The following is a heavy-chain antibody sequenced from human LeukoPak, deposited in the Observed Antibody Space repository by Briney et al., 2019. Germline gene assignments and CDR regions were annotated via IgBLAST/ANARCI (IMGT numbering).Heavy chain of an antibody. CDR2: INPNSGGT. Sequence: ASVKVSCKASGYTFTSYYMHWVRQAPGQGLEWMGWINPNSGGTNYAQKFQGRVTMTRDTSISTAYMELSRLRADDPAVYYCARLKGATRAFDYWGQGTLVTVSS. D-gene: IGHD1-26*01. V-gene: IGHV1-2*02. J-gene: IGHJ4*02. CDR3: ARLKGATRAFDY. CDR1: GYTFTSYY.